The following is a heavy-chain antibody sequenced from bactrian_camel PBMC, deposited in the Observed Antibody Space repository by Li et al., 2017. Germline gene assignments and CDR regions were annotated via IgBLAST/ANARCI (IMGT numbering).Heavy chain of an antibody. Sequence: VQLVESGGGSVQAGGSLRLSCAASGSTYRSYCMGWFRQAPGKERERVAVVDGNGRTSYADSVKDRFTMSKDNAKNTLFLQMNSLKPEDSAMYYCAADRSRTWGICPRDFAYWGPGTQVTVS. CDR2: VDGNGRT. CDR3: AADRSRTWGICPRDFAY. J-gene: IGHJ6*01. D-gene: IGHD5*01. CDR1: GSTYRSYC. V-gene: IGHV3S53*01.